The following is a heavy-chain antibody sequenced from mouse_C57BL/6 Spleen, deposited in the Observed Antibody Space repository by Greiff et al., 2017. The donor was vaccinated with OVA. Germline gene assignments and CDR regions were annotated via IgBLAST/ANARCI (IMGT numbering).Heavy chain of an antibody. CDR3: ARGGLGFAY. J-gene: IGHJ3*01. V-gene: IGHV1-18*01. CDR1: GYTFTDYN. Sequence: EVQLQQSGPELVKPGASVKIPCKASGYTFTDYNMDWVKQSHGKSLEWIGDINPNHGGTIYNQKFKGKATLTVDKSSSTAYMELRSLTSEDTAVYYCARGGLGFAYWGQGTLVTVSA. D-gene: IGHD2-4*01. CDR2: INPNHGGT.